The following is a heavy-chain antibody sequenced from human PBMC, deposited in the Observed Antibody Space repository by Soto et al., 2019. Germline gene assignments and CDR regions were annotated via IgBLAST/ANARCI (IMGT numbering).Heavy chain of an antibody. CDR1: GYNFNTYW. D-gene: IGHD5-12*01. J-gene: IGHJ4*02. Sequence: GESLKISCEGSGYNFNTYWIGWVRQMPGKGLEWMALIYPGDSDTRYSPSFEGQVTLSVDRSISTAYLQWSSLKASDTAIYYCATSTVSYVDIVSSTTRGYFDNWGQGTLVTVSS. CDR2: IYPGDSDT. CDR3: ATSTVSYVDIVSSTTRGYFDN. V-gene: IGHV5-51*01.